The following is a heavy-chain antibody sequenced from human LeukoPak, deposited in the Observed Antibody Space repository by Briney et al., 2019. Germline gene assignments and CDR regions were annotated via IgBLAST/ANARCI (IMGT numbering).Heavy chain of an antibody. J-gene: IGHJ4*02. D-gene: IGHD5-18*01. V-gene: IGHV1-46*01. Sequence: SSVKVSCQPSGYTFTSYHMHWVRQAHGQGLDWMGIINPSGGSTSYAQKFQGRVTMTRDTSTSTVYMELSSLRSEDTAVYYCARARGYSYGYYYWGQGTLVTVSS. CDR2: INPSGGST. CDR3: ARARGYSYGYYY. CDR1: GYTFTSYH.